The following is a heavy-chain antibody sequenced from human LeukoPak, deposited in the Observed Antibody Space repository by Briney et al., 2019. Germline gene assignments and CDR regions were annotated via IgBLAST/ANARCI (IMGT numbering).Heavy chain of an antibody. CDR3: ASQYCGGGSCYSVFAY. Sequence: GRSLRLSCAASGFTFRSYGMRWVRQAPGEGLEWVALISNDGVNEYYADSVKGRFTISRDNSKNTLYLQMNSLRPEDTAVYYCASQYCGGGSCYSVFAYWGQGTLITVSS. D-gene: IGHD2-15*01. J-gene: IGHJ4*02. CDR1: GFTFRSYG. CDR2: ISNDGVNE. V-gene: IGHV3-30*03.